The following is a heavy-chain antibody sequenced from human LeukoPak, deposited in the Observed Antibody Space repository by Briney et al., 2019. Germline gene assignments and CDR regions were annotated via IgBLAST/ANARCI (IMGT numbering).Heavy chain of an antibody. CDR1: GGSISSYS. V-gene: IGHV4-59*01. D-gene: IGHD6-13*01. CDR3: AREQQLPRDRYIDL. Sequence: SETLSLTCPVSGGSISSYSWSWIRQPPGKGLEWIGYIYYSGSTKYNPSLKSRVTISVDTSKNQFSLKVNSVTAADTAFYYCAREQQLPRDRYIDLWGRGTLVTVSS. J-gene: IGHJ2*01. CDR2: IYYSGST.